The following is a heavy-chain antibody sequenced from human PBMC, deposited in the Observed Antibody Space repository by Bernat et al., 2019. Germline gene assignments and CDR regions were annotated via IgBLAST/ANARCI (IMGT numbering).Heavy chain of an antibody. D-gene: IGHD4-17*01. CDR3: ATGHPVDY. CDR1: GGSISSYY. V-gene: IGHV4-59*01. CDR2: IYYSGST. Sequence: QVQLQESGPGLVKSSETLSLTCTVSGGSISSYYWSWIRQPPGKGLEWIGYIYYSGSTNYNPSLKSRVTISVDTSKNQFSLKLSSVTAADTAVYYCATGHPVDYWGQGTLVTVSS. J-gene: IGHJ4*02.